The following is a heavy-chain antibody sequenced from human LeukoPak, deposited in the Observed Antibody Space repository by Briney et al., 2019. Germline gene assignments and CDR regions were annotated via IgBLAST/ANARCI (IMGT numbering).Heavy chain of an antibody. V-gene: IGHV4-34*01. CDR3: ARGSSFDGYCSAGACDAGYYDS. D-gene: IGHD2-15*01. Sequence: PSETLSLTCVVYGESSSAYFWNWIRQAPGKPLEYIGEINHRGSSHYNPSLKTRVTLSVDTSKNQFSLKLTSVTAADTAVYFCARGSSFDGYCSAGACDAGYYDSWGQGTPVTVSS. CDR1: GESSSAYF. J-gene: IGHJ4*02. CDR2: INHRGSS.